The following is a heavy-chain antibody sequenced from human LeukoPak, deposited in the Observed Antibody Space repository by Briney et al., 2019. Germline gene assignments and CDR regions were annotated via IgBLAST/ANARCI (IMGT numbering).Heavy chain of an antibody. CDR3: ARVKIKGYCSSTSCYGAFDI. V-gene: IGHV4-34*01. D-gene: IGHD2-2*01. Sequence: SETLSLTCAVYGGSFSGYYWSWLRQPPGKGLEWIGEINHSGSTNYNPSLKSRVTISVDTSKNQFSLKLSSVTAADTAVYCCARVKIKGYCSSTSCYGAFDIWGQGTMATVSS. CDR2: INHSGST. CDR1: GGSFSGYY. J-gene: IGHJ3*02.